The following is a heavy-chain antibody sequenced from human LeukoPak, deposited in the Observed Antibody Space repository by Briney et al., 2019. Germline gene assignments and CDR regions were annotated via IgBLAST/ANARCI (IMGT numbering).Heavy chain of an antibody. CDR1: GFTFNDYA. J-gene: IGHJ4*02. D-gene: IGHD3-10*01. Sequence: TGGSLRLSCAASGFTFNDYAMHWVRQAPGKGLEWVSGINWNIDTIGYADSVKGRFTISRDNAKNSLYLQMNSLTAEDTAFYYCARDILYGSGNPHKGIIFDYWGQGALVIVSS. V-gene: IGHV3-9*01. CDR3: ARDILYGSGNPHKGIIFDY. CDR2: INWNIDTI.